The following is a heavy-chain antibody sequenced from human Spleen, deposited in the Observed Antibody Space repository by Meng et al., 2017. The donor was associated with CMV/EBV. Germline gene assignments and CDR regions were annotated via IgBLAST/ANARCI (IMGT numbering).Heavy chain of an antibody. CDR1: GFTFSSYW. V-gene: IGHV3-7*01. Sequence: GGSLRLSCAASGFTFSSYWMTWVRQAPGKGLEWVANIKQDGGEKYYVDSVKGRFTISRDNAKNSLYLQMNSLRAEDTAVYYCARRLEWLLSYYYYGMDVWGQGTTVTVSS. CDR2: IKQDGGEK. J-gene: IGHJ6*02. CDR3: ARRLEWLLSYYYYGMDV. D-gene: IGHD3-3*01.